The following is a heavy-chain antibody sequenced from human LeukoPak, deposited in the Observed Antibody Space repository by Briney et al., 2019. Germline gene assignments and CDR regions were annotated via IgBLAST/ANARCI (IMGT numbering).Heavy chain of an antibody. CDR2: IKQVGSEK. CDR3: ARTAGGNVFDY. D-gene: IGHD4-23*01. V-gene: IGHV3-7*01. Sequence: GGSLRLSCAASGFTFSSYWMSWVRQAPGKGLEWVANIKQVGSEKYYVDSVKGRFTISRDNAKNSLYLQMNSLRAEDTAVYCCARTAGGNVFDYWGQGTLVTVSS. CDR1: GFTFSSYW. J-gene: IGHJ4*02.